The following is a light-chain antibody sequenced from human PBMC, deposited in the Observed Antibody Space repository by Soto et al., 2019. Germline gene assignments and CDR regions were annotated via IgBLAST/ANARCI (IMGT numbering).Light chain of an antibody. CDR2: KDS. Sequence: SYELTQPSSVSVSPGQTARITCSGDVLAKKYARWFQQKPGQAPVLVIYKDSERPSGIPERFSGSSSGTTVTLTISGAQVEDEADYYSYSAADNNQVFGTGTKVSVL. CDR3: YSAADNNQV. J-gene: IGLJ1*01. CDR1: VLAKKY. V-gene: IGLV3-27*01.